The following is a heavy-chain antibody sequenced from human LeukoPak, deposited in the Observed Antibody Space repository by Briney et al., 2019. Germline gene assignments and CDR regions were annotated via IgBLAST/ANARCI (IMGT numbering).Heavy chain of an antibody. J-gene: IGHJ4*02. CDR3: AKATGTFYYFDY. CDR2: ISGSGGST. D-gene: IGHD1-1*01. CDR1: GFSFNNYA. Sequence: GGSLRLSCAASGFSFNNYALSWVRQAPGKGLEWVSAISGSGGSTYYADSVKGRFTICRDNSKNTLYLQMNSLRAEDTAVYYCAKATGTFYYFDYWGQGTLVTVSS. V-gene: IGHV3-23*01.